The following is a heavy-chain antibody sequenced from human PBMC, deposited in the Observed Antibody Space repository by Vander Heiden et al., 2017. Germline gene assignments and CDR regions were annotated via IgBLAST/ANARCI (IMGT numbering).Heavy chain of an antibody. CDR1: GGSISNTIYY. D-gene: IGHD3-9*01. V-gene: IGHV4-31*03. Sequence: QVQLQESGPGLVKPSQTLSLTCTVSGGSISNTIYYWSWIRQHPGKGLEWIGYIYHSGSTYYNPSLKSRVTISVDTSKNQFSLKLTSVTAADTAVYYCAREVPDILTGHLVFDSWGQGTLVTVSS. CDR2: IYHSGST. CDR3: AREVPDILTGHLVFDS. J-gene: IGHJ4*02.